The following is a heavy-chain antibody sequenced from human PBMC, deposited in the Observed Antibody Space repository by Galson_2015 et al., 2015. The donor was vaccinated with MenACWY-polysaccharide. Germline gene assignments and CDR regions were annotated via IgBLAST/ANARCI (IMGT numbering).Heavy chain of an antibody. V-gene: IGHV7-4-1*02. CDR1: GYTFTTYA. J-gene: IGHJ4*02. D-gene: IGHD4-17*01. CDR2: INTNTGNP. Sequence: SVKVSYKASGYTFTTYAMNWVRQAPGQGLEWMGGINTNTGNPTYAQGFTGRFVFSLDASVSTAYLQISSLKAEDTAVYYCARDPKQKPTTVPTGRFDYWGQGTLVTVSS. CDR3: ARDPKQKPTTVPTGRFDY.